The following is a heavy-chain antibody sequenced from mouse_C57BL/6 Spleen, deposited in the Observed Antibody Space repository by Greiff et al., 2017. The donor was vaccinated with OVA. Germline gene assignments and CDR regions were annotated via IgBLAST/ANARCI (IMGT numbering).Heavy chain of an antibody. CDR2: IWSGGST. Sequence: VKLMDSGPGLVQPSQSLSITCTVSGFSLTSYGVHWVRQSPGKGLEWLGVIWSGGSTDYNAAFISRLSISKDNSKSQVFFKMNSLQADDTAIYYCARKPVVAHYYAMDYWGQGTSVTVSS. D-gene: IGHD1-1*01. V-gene: IGHV2-2*01. CDR1: GFSLTSYG. J-gene: IGHJ4*01. CDR3: ARKPVVAHYYAMDY.